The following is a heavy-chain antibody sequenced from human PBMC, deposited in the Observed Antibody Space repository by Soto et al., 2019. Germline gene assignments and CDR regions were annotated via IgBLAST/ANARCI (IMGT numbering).Heavy chain of an antibody. Sequence: VQLVESGGGVVQPGRSLRLSCAASGFTFSSYGMHWVRQAPGKGLEWVSGISWNSGSIGYADSVKGRFTISRDNAKNSLYLQMNSLRAEDTALYYCAKDKAAAGYYYDSSGYCPFDYWGQGTLVTVSS. CDR3: AKDKAAAGYYYDSSGYCPFDY. J-gene: IGHJ4*02. D-gene: IGHD3-22*01. CDR2: ISWNSGSI. V-gene: IGHV3-9*01. CDR1: GFTFSSYG.